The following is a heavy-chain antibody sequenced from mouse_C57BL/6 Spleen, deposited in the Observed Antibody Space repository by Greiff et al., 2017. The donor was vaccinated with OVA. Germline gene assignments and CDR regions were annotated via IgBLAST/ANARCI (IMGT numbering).Heavy chain of an antibody. V-gene: IGHV1-80*01. CDR2: IYPGDGDT. CDR1: GYAFSSYW. D-gene: IGHD2-12*01. CDR3: ARLGDDGGGNAMDY. J-gene: IGHJ4*01. Sequence: QVHVKQSGAELVKPGASVKISCKASGYAFSSYWMNWVKQRPGKGLEWIGQIYPGDGDTNYNGKFKGKATLTADKSSSTAYMQLSSLTSEDSAVYFCARLGDDGGGNAMDYWGQGTSVTVSS.